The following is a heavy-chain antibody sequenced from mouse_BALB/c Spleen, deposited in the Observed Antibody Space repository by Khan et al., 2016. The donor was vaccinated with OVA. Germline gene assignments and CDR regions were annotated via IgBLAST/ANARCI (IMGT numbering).Heavy chain of an antibody. Sequence: QVQLKESGPDLVAPSQSLSITCTVSGFSLSSYAIHWVRQPPGKGLEWLVVIWSDGRTTYNSALKSRLSISKDNSKSQAFLKINSLQTDDTAMYYFARHQFPLSMDSWGQGTSVTVSS. V-gene: IGHV2-6-2*01. J-gene: IGHJ4*01. CDR2: IWSDGRT. CDR3: ARHQFPLSMDS. CDR1: GFSLSSYA.